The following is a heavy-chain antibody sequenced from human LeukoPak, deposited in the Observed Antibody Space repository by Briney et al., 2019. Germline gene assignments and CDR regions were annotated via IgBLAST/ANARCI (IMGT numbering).Heavy chain of an antibody. CDR2: IYPGDSDT. CDR1: GYSFTSYW. D-gene: IGHD1-20*01. CDR3: ARRRGGSLTASDY. V-gene: IGHV5-51*01. J-gene: IGHJ4*02. Sequence: PGASLQISCKGSGYSFTSYWIGWVRQLPGKGLEWMGIIYPGDSDTRYSPSFQGQVTISADKSISTAYLQWSSLKASDTAMYYCARRRGGSLTASDYWGQGTLVTVSS.